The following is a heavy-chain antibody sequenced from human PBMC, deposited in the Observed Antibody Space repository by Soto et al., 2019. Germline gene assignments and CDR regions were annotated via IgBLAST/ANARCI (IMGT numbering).Heavy chain of an antibody. CDR1: GFTFNNYA. CDR2: ISYDGSNK. D-gene: IGHD5-12*01. Sequence: QVQLVESGGGVVQPGRSLRLSCAASGFTFNNYAMHWVRQAPGKGLEWVAVISYDGSNKYYADSVKGRFTISRDNSKNTLYLQMSSLRAEDTAVYYCARDGVDIVATIQLDYWVQGTLVTVSS. V-gene: IGHV3-30-3*01. J-gene: IGHJ4*02. CDR3: ARDGVDIVATIQLDY.